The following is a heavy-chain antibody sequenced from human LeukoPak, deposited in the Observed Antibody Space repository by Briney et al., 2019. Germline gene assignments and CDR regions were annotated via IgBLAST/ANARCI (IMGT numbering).Heavy chain of an antibody. CDR2: ISSSSSTI. Sequence: PGGSLRLSCAASGFTFSSYSMNWVRQAPGKGLEWVSYISSSSSTIYYADSVKGRFTISRDNAKNSLYLQMNSLRAEDTAVYYCARDHEAVAGTGGEDFWGQGTLVTVSS. CDR3: ARDHEAVAGTGGEDF. V-gene: IGHV3-48*01. J-gene: IGHJ4*02. CDR1: GFTFSSYS. D-gene: IGHD6-19*01.